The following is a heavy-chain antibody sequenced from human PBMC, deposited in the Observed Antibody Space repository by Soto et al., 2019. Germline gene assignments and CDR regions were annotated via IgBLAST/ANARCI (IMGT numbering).Heavy chain of an antibody. CDR2: IYYSGST. Sequence: SETLSLTCTVSGGSISSSSYYWGWIRQPPGKGLEWIGSIYYSGSTYYNPSLKSRVTISVDTSKNQFSLKLSSVTAADTAVYYCASTASYYYYMDVWGKGTTVTVSS. CDR3: ASTASYYYYMDV. J-gene: IGHJ6*03. V-gene: IGHV4-39*01. CDR1: GGSISSSSYY.